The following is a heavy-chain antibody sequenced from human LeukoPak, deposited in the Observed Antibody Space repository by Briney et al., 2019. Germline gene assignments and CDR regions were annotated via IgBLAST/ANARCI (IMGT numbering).Heavy chain of an antibody. CDR2: IYYSGST. CDR3: ARDVGYCSSTSCYSLFDY. Sequence: SETLSLTCTVSGGSISSGGYYWSWIRQHPGKGLEWIGYIYYSGSTYYNPSLKSRVTISVDTSKNQFSLKMSSVTAADTAVYYCARDVGYCSSTSCYSLFDYWGQGTLVTVSS. CDR1: GGSISSGGYY. V-gene: IGHV4-31*03. D-gene: IGHD2-2*03. J-gene: IGHJ4*02.